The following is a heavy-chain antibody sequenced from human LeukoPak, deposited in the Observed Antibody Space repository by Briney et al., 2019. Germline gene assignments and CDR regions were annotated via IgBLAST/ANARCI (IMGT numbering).Heavy chain of an antibody. V-gene: IGHV3-21*01. Sequence: GGSLRLSCAASRFTFSSYSMNWVRQAPGKGLEWVSSISSSSSYIYYADSVKGRFTISRDNAKNSLYLQMNSLRAEDTAVYYCARGHYYGSGSYDYYFDYWGQGTLVTVSS. CDR2: ISSSSSYI. CDR3: ARGHYYGSGSYDYYFDY. D-gene: IGHD3-10*01. J-gene: IGHJ4*02. CDR1: RFTFSSYS.